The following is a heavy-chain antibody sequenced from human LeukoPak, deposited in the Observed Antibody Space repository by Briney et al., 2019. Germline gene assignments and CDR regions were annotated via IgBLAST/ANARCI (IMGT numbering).Heavy chain of an antibody. V-gene: IGHV4-59*01. CDR1: GGSISSYY. Sequence: SETLSLTCTVSGGSISSYYWSWIRQPPGKGLEWIGDIYYSGNTNYKPSLKSRVTISVDTSNNQFSLKLSSVTAADTAVYYCARDYSGSSFRFDPWGQGTLVTVSS. CDR3: ARDYSGSSFRFDP. CDR2: IYYSGNT. D-gene: IGHD1-26*01. J-gene: IGHJ5*02.